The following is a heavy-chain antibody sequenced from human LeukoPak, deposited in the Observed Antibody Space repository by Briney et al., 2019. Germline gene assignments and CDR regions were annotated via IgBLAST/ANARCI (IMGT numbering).Heavy chain of an antibody. CDR3: ARVYFDY. V-gene: IGHV3-30-3*01. CDR2: ISYDGSNK. Sequence: PGGSLRLSCAASGFTFSSYAMHWVRQAPGKGLEWVAVISYDGSNKYYADSVKGRFTISRDNSKSTLYLQMNSLRAEDTAVYYCARVYFDYWGQGTLVTVSS. J-gene: IGHJ4*02. CDR1: GFTFSSYA.